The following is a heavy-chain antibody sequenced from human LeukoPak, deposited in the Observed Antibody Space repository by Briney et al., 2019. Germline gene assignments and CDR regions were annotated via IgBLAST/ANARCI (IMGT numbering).Heavy chain of an antibody. J-gene: IGHJ4*02. V-gene: IGHV1-69*06. CDR1: GCTFSSYA. CDR3: ARGRYCSGGRCYLPSGPFDY. D-gene: IGHD2-15*01. Sequence: HEASVKVSCKASGCTFSSYAIRWVRQAPGQGLEWMGGIIPIFGTANYAQKFQGRVTITADKSTSTAYMELSSLRSEATAVYYCARGRYCSGGRCYLPSGPFDYWGQGTLVTVSS. CDR2: IIPIFGTA.